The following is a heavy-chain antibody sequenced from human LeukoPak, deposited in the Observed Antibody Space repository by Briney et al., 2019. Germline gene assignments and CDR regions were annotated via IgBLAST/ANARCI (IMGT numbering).Heavy chain of an antibody. D-gene: IGHD1-1*01. CDR1: GYTFTSYG. V-gene: IGHV1-18*01. J-gene: IGHJ4*02. Sequence: VKVSCKASGYTFTSYGISWVRQAPGQGLEWMGWISAYNGNTNYAQKLQGRVTITTDTSTSTAYMELRSLRSGDTAVYYCARALLYNWNDPGYFDYWGQGTLVTVSS. CDR3: ARALLYNWNDPGYFDY. CDR2: ISAYNGNT.